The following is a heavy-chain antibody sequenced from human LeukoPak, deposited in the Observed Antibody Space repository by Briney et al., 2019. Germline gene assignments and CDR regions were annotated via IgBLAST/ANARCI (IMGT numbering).Heavy chain of an antibody. CDR2: IREDGIEK. D-gene: IGHD1-26*01. Sequence: GGSLRLSCAASGFTFSSNGMDWVRQAPGKGLEWVANIREDGIEKYYVDSVRGRFTISRDNAWNLVYLQMNSLRPEDTAIYYCAKGRWDSGSYYPSTYYYYGMDVWGQGTTVTVSS. CDR3: AKGRWDSGSYYPSTYYYYGMDV. J-gene: IGHJ6*02. V-gene: IGHV3-7*01. CDR1: GFTFSSNG.